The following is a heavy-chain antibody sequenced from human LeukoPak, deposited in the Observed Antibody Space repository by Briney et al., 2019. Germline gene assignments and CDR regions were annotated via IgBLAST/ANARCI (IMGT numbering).Heavy chain of an antibody. D-gene: IGHD2-15*01. CDR2: INQIGST. J-gene: IGHJ5*02. CDR1: GGSLSGYY. V-gene: IGHV4-34*01. Sequence: SETLSLTCPVYGGSLSGYYWSWIRQPPGKGRDWIGEINQIGSTNYNPSLKSRVTISVDPSKNQLSPNLRSVTAADAAVYYCARARVVVVAATRYNWFDAWGQGTLVTVSS. CDR3: ARARVVVVAATRYNWFDA.